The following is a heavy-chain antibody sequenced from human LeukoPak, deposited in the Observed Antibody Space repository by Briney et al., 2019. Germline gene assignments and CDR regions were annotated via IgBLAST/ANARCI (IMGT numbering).Heavy chain of an antibody. J-gene: IGHJ4*02. Sequence: GGSLRLSCAASGFTFSSYSTNWVRQAPGKGLEWVSSISSSSSYIYYADSVKGRFTISRDNAKNSLYLQMNSLRAEDTAVYYCARDNPTSNYYDSSGKYRGDYWGQGTLVTVSS. CDR3: ARDNPTSNYYDSSGKYRGDY. CDR2: ISSSSSYI. CDR1: GFTFSSYS. D-gene: IGHD3-22*01. V-gene: IGHV3-21*01.